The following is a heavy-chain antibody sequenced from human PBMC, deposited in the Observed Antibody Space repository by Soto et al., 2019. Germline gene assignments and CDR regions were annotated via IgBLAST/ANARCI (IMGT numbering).Heavy chain of an antibody. CDR3: AREVGLNYYLDS. V-gene: IGHV4-30-4*01. J-gene: IGHJ4*02. CDR1: GGSISSGDYY. Sequence: QVQLQESGPGLVKPSQTLSLTCTVSGGSISSGDYYWSWIRQSPGKGLEWFGYISHSGTTYYNPSLKSRVTMSIDTSKNQFSLRLNSVTAADTAVYFCAREVGLNYYLDSWGQGTLVTVSS. CDR2: ISHSGTT.